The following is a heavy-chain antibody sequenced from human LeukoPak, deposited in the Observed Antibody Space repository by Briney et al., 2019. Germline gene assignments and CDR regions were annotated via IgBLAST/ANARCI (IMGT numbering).Heavy chain of an antibody. D-gene: IGHD4-17*01. J-gene: IGHJ4*02. V-gene: IGHV3-30*18. CDR2: ISYGASNK. Sequence: PGGSLRLSCALSGFTFSSYGMHWVPHAPGRGVECVAVISYGASNKYYADSVKGRFTNSRDNSKNTLYLQMNSLRAEDTAVYYCAKDDQDYGDYARVYWGQGTLVTVSS. CDR3: AKDDQDYGDYARVY. CDR1: GFTFSSYG.